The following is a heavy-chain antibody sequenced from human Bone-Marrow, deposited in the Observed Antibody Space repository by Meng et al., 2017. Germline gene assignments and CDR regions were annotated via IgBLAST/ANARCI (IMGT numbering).Heavy chain of an antibody. CDR2: VSVSGGST. D-gene: IGHD4-17*01. J-gene: IGHJ4*02. CDR1: GFTFSSYS. Sequence: GESLKISCAASGFTFSSYSMNWVRQAPGKGLEWVSAVSVSGGSTYYADSVKGRFTISRDNSKNTLYLQMNSLGAEDTAVYYCARSAVTKYYFDYWGQGTLVTVSS. V-gene: IGHV3-23*01. CDR3: ARSAVTKYYFDY.